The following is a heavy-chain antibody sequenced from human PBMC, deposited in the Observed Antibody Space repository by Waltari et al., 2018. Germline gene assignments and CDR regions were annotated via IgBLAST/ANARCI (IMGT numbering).Heavy chain of an antibody. CDR1: GFTFSSYS. CDR3: ARVPYDFWSGYDYYFDY. CDR2: ISSSSSYI. D-gene: IGHD3-3*01. V-gene: IGHV3-21*01. Sequence: EVQLVESGGGLVKPGGSLRLSCAASGFTFSSYSMNWVRQAPGKGLEWVSSISSSSSYIYYVDSVKGRFTISRDNAKNSLYLQMNSLRAEDTAVYYCARVPYDFWSGYDYYFDYWGQGTLVTVSS. J-gene: IGHJ4*02.